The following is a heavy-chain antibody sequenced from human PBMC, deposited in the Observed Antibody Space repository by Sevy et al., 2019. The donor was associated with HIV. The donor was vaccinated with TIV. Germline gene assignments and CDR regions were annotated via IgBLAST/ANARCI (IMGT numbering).Heavy chain of an antibody. Sequence: SETLSLTCTVSGGSISSSSYYWGWIRQPPGKGLEWIGSIYYSGSTYYNPSLKSRVTISVDTSKNQFSPKLSSVTAADTAVYYCARGQWLVHDYWGQGTLVTVSS. CDR3: ARGQWLVHDY. V-gene: IGHV4-39*01. CDR1: GGSISSSSYY. J-gene: IGHJ4*02. CDR2: IYYSGST. D-gene: IGHD6-19*01.